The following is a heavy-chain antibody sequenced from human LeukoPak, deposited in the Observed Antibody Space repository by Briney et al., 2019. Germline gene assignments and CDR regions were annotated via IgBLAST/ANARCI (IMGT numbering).Heavy chain of an antibody. Sequence: GGSLRLSCAASGFTVSSNYMGWVRQAPGKGLEWVSVIYSGGSTYYADSVKGRFTISRDNSKNTLYLQMNSLRAEDTAVYYCARMTYYYDSSGYYYYFDYWGQGTLVTVSS. D-gene: IGHD3-22*01. CDR2: IYSGGST. CDR3: ARMTYYYDSSGYYYYFDY. V-gene: IGHV3-53*01. J-gene: IGHJ4*02. CDR1: GFTVSSNY.